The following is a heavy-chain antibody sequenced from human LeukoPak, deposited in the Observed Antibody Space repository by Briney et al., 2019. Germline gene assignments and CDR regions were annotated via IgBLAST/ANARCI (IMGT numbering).Heavy chain of an antibody. V-gene: IGHV4-38-2*02. J-gene: IGHJ4*02. D-gene: IGHD3-3*01. CDR3: AGDFWSGYYFRD. CDR1: GYSISSGYY. Sequence: PSETLSLTCSFSGYSISSGYYWGWIRPPPGQGLKWIGNIYHSGSTYYNPSLKSRVTISVDTSKNQFSLKLSSVTAADTAVYYCAGDFWSGYYFRDWGQGTLVTVSS. CDR2: IYHSGST.